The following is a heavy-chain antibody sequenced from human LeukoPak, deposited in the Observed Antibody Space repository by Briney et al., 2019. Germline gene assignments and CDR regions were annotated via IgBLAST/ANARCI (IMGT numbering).Heavy chain of an antibody. D-gene: IGHD3-22*01. CDR3: ARDRRGWLLLRAFDI. Sequence: GGSLRLSCAASGFTFSDYYMSWIRQAPGKGLEWVSYISSSGSTIYYADSVKGRFTISRDNAKNSLYLQMNSLRAEDTAVYYCARDRRGWLLLRAFDIWGQGTMVTVSS. CDR2: ISSSGSTI. J-gene: IGHJ3*02. CDR1: GFTFSDYY. V-gene: IGHV3-11*01.